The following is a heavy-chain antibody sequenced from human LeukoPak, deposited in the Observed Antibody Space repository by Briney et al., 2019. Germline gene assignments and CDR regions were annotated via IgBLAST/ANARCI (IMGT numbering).Heavy chain of an antibody. D-gene: IGHD2-2*01. CDR1: GFTFSSYS. V-gene: IGHV3-21*01. J-gene: IGHJ4*02. CDR3: ARTPRPGVLAAIDY. Sequence: GGSLRLSISASGFTFSSYSMNWVRQAPGKGLEWVSTISSDSSYIYYSDSVKGRFTISRDNAKNSLYLQMHRLRAEETAVYYCARTPRPGVLAAIDYWGQGTLVTVSS. CDR2: ISSDSSYI.